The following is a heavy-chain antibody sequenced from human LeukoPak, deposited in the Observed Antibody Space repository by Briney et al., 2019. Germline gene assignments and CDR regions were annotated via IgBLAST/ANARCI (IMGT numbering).Heavy chain of an antibody. CDR2: ISGSGGST. CDR3: ARDSQYYDSIGLDAFDI. CDR1: GFTFSSYA. Sequence: GGSLRLSCAASGFTFSSYAMGWVRQAPGKGLEWVSAISGSGGSTYYADSVKGRFTISRDNSKNTLYLQMNSLRAEDTAVYYCARDSQYYDSIGLDAFDIWGQGTMVTVSS. J-gene: IGHJ3*02. V-gene: IGHV3-23*01. D-gene: IGHD3-22*01.